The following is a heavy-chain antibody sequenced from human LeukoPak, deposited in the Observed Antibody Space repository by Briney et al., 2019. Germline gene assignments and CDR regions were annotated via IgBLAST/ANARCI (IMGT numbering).Heavy chain of an antibody. Sequence: GGSLRLSCAASGFTFSSYWMSWVRQAPGKGLEWVANIKQDGSEKYYVDSVKGRFTISRDNAKNSLYLQMNSLRAEDTAVYYCARDRASSTSCCNFDYWGQGTLVTVSS. CDR1: GFTFSSYW. V-gene: IGHV3-7*01. D-gene: IGHD2-2*01. J-gene: IGHJ4*02. CDR3: ARDRASSTSCCNFDY. CDR2: IKQDGSEK.